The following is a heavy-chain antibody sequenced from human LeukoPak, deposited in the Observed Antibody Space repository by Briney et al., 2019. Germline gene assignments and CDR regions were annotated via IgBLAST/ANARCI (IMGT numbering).Heavy chain of an antibody. CDR1: GFTFGDHA. D-gene: IGHD2-21*01. Sequence: GRSLRLSRTVSGFTFGDHAMSWVRQAPGKGLEWVGFIRSKAYGETTEYAASVKGRFTISREDSKSIAYLQMNSLKTEDTALYYCTSEPRGDSVGCYDYWGQGALVTVSS. CDR3: TSEPRGDSVGCYDY. V-gene: IGHV3-49*04. J-gene: IGHJ4*02. CDR2: IRSKAYGETT.